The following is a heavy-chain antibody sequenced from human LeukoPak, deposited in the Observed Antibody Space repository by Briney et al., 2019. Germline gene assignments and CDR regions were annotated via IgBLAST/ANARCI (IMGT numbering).Heavy chain of an antibody. CDR2: SYYSGCT. J-gene: IGHJ4*02. D-gene: IGHD3-22*01. CDR1: WISLSSSSYY. Sequence: WGALTLPCTVSWISLSSSSYYWGWLGPRQGKGLEWVGSSYYSGCTYYNPYLKRRVTISVDTSKDQFYLKLSSETAADTAVYYCARQHPDSSGYSRTIDYWGRGTVVTVSS. CDR3: ARQHPDSSGYSRTIDY. V-gene: IGHV4-39*01.